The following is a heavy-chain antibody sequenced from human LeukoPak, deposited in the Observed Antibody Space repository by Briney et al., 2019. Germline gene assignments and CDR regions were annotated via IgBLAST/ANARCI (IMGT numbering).Heavy chain of an antibody. V-gene: IGHV3-7*03. CDR1: GFTFSGFW. CDR3: AKSSKSNSASV. J-gene: IGHJ3*01. CDR2: INSDGSEG. Sequence: GGSLRLSCAVSGFTFSGFWMSWSRQGPGKGLEWVASINSDGSEGYYADVVKGRFTISRDNAKNSLYLQINSLRAEDTAVYYRAKSSKSNSASVLGQGTMVTVSS. D-gene: IGHD6-25*01.